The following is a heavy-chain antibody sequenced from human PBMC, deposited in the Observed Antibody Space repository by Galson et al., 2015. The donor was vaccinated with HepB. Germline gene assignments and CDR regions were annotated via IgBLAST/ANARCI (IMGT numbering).Heavy chain of an antibody. CDR3: AGEVAATYDAFDI. CDR1: GFTFSSYE. V-gene: IGHV3-48*03. Sequence: SLRLSCAASGFTFSSYEMNWVRQAPGKGLEWVSYISSSGSTIYYADSVKGRFTIFRDNSKNTLYLHMNSLRAEDTAVYYCAGEVAATYDAFDIWGQGTMVTVSS. J-gene: IGHJ3*02. CDR2: ISSSGSTI. D-gene: IGHD2-15*01.